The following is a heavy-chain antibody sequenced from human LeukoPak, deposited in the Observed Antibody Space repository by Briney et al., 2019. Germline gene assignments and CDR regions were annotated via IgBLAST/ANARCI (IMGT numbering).Heavy chain of an antibody. CDR1: GYTFTSYD. Sequence: GASVKVSCRASGYTFTSYDINWVRQATGQGLEWMGWMNPNSGNTGYAQKFQGRVTMTRNTSISTAYMELSSLRSEDTAVYYCARGRRSSIRKQFDPWGQGTLVTVSS. CDR3: ARGRRSSIRKQFDP. D-gene: IGHD2-21*01. CDR2: MNPNSGNT. J-gene: IGHJ5*02. V-gene: IGHV1-8*01.